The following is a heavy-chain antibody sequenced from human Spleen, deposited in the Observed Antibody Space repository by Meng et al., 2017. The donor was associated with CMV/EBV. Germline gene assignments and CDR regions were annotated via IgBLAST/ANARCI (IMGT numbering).Heavy chain of an antibody. CDR3: AREDRGPRTGSEFSYYYGMDV. Sequence: GSLRLSCTVSGGSIRKFYWSWIRQPPGMGLEWIGSIYYSGTTNYNPSLMSRVTISVDTSKNQFSLRLSSVTAADTAVYFCAREDRGPRTGSEFSYYYGMDVWGQGTTVTVS. CDR2: IYYSGTT. CDR1: GGSIRKFY. V-gene: IGHV4-59*01. J-gene: IGHJ6*02. D-gene: IGHD1-14*01.